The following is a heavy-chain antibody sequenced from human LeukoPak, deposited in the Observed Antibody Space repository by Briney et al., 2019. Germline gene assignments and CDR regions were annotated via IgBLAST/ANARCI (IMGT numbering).Heavy chain of an antibody. D-gene: IGHD1-26*01. CDR1: GGSISSGSYY. CDR2: IYTSGST. J-gene: IGHJ5*02. Sequence: SETLSLTCTVSGGSISSGSYYWSWIRQPAGKGLEWIGRIYTSGSTNYNPSLKSRVTISVDTSKNQFSLKLSSVTAADTAVYYCAGDRGVIVGASNAWFDPWGQGTLVTVSS. V-gene: IGHV4-61*02. CDR3: AGDRGVIVGASNAWFDP.